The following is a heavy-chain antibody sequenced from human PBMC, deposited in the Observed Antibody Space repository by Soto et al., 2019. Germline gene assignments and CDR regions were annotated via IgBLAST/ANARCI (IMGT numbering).Heavy chain of an antibody. CDR3: ARGRIRYCSSTSCYYGGYYYYYYMDV. CDR2: SNHSGST. V-gene: IGHV4-34*01. Sequence: SQTLPLTWAVDGGSFSGYHCSWISKNTGKGLEWIGESNHSGSTIYNPSLKSRVTISVDTSKNQFSLKLSSVTAADTAVYYCARGRIRYCSSTSCYYGGYYYYYYMDVWGKRTTVTVSS. J-gene: IGHJ6*03. CDR1: GGSFSGYH. D-gene: IGHD2-2*01.